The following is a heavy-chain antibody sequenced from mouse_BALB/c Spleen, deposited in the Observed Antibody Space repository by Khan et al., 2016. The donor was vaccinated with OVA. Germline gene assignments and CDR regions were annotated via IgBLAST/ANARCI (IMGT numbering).Heavy chain of an antibody. Sequence: EVQLQESGPGLVKPSQSLSLTCTVTGYSITSDYAWNWIRQFPGNKLEWMGYIRYSGSTNYNPALKNRISITRDTSKNPFFLQLNSVTTEDTATYYCARDGSRYNYAMDYWGQGTSVTVSS. J-gene: IGHJ4*01. D-gene: IGHD2-3*01. CDR2: IRYSGST. CDR3: ARDGSRYNYAMDY. CDR1: GYSITSDYA. V-gene: IGHV3-2*02.